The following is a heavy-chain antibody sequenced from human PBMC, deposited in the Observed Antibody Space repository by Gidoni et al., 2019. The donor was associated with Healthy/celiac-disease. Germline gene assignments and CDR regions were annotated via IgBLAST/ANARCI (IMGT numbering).Heavy chain of an antibody. Sequence: QVQLVQSGAEVKKPGASVKVSCTASGYTFTSYDINWVRPATRQGLEWIGWMNPNSANTGYAQKFQGRVTMTRNTSISTAYMELSSLSSEDTAVYYCARGNDILVRWGQGTLVTVSS. CDR1: GYTFTSYD. J-gene: IGHJ4*02. D-gene: IGHD3-9*01. CDR3: ARGNDILVR. V-gene: IGHV1-8*01. CDR2: MNPNSANT.